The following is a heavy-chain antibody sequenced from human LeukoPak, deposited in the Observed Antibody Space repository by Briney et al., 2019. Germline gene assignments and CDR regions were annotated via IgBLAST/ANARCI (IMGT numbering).Heavy chain of an antibody. CDR3: ARIVDGYSFDH. D-gene: IGHD5-24*01. CDR1: GGSISSYY. CDR2: IYYSGST. V-gene: IGHV4-59*01. J-gene: IGHJ4*02. Sequence: SETLSLTCTVSGGSISSYYWSWIRQPPGKGLEWIGYIYYSGSTNYNPPLKSRVTISVDTSKNQFSLKLSSVTAADTAVYYCARIVDGYSFDHWGQGTLVTVSS.